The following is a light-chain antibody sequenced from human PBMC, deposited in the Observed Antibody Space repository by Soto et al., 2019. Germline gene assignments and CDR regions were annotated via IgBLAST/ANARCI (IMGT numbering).Light chain of an antibody. V-gene: IGKV3-20*01. CDR1: QSVSSSY. CDR2: GAS. J-gene: IGKJ5*01. CDR3: QKYGSSIT. Sequence: EIVLTQSPGNLSLSPGERATLSCRASQSVSSSYLAWYQQKPGQAPRLLIYGASSRATGIPDRFSGSGSGTDFTLTISRLEPEDFAVYYCQKYGSSITFGQGTRLGIK.